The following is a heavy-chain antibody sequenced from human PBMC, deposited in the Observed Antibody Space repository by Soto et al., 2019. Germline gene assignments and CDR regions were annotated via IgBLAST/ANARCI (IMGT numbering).Heavy chain of an antibody. CDR2: IYWDDDK. CDR1: GFSLSTSGVG. D-gene: IGHD2-21*02. CDR3: AHSRCGGDCLQSYSSHYYYGMDV. V-gene: IGHV2-5*02. J-gene: IGHJ6*02. Sequence: GSGPTLVNPTQTLTLTCTFSGFSLSTSGVGVGWIRQPPGKALEWLALIYWDDDKRYSPSLKSRLTITKDTSKNQVVLTMTNMDPVDTATYYCAHSRCGGDCLQSYSSHYYYGMDVWGQGTTVTVPS.